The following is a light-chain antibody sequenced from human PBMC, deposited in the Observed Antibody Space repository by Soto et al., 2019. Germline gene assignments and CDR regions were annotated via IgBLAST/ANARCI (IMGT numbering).Light chain of an antibody. CDR3: QQSYSTPLT. CDR1: QSISSY. CDR2: AAS. J-gene: IGKJ4*01. V-gene: IGKV1-39*01. Sequence: DIQMTQSPSSLSASVGDRVTITCRASQSISSYLNWYQQKPGKAHKLLIYAASSLQSGVPSRFSGSGSGTDFTLTISILQPEDVATYDCQQSYSTPLTFGGGTKVEIK.